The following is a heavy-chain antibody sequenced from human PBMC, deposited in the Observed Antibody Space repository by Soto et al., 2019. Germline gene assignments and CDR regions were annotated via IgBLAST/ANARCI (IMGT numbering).Heavy chain of an antibody. CDR2: ISYDGSNK. J-gene: IGHJ4*02. V-gene: IGHV3-30-3*01. D-gene: IGHD3-10*01. CDR3: AREAGGGLWFGELFSSAGLDY. Sequence: QVQLVESGGGVVQPGRSLRLSCAASGFTFSSYAMHWVRQAPGKGLEWVAVISYDGSNKYYADSVKGRFTISRDNSKNTLYLQMNSLRAEDTAVYYCAREAGGGLWFGELFSSAGLDYWGQGTLVTVSS. CDR1: GFTFSSYA.